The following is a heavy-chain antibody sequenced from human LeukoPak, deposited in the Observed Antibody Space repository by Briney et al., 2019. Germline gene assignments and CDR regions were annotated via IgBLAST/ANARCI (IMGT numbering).Heavy chain of an antibody. V-gene: IGHV6-1*01. CDR2: TYYRSQWYN. CDR3: ARDLGNTGWHTFDY. Sequence: SQTLSLTCAISGDSVSSDNGAWNWIRQSPSRGLEWLGRTYYRSQWYNDYAESMKGRISINPDTSKNQFSLQVNSVTPEDTAVYFCARDLGNTGWHTFDYWGQGTLVTVSS. D-gene: IGHD6-19*01. J-gene: IGHJ4*02. CDR1: GDSVSSDNGA.